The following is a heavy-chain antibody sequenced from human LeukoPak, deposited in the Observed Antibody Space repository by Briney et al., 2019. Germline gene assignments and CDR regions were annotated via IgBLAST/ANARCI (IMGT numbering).Heavy chain of an antibody. CDR1: GGSFSGYY. CDR2: INHSGST. Sequence: SETLSLTCAVYGGSFSGYYWSWIRQPPGKGLEWIGEINHSGSTNYNSSLKSRVTISVDTSKIQLSLKLSSVTAADTAVYYCARGVGLTQGGTFDYWGQGTLVTVSS. D-gene: IGHD1-1*01. V-gene: IGHV4-34*01. J-gene: IGHJ4*02. CDR3: ARGVGLTQGGTFDY.